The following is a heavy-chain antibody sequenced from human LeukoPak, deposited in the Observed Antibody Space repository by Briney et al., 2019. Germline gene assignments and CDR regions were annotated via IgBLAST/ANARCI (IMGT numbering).Heavy chain of an antibody. CDR2: ISRSRTYI. CDR3: ARDGLRYQLLHPFDY. D-gene: IGHD2-2*01. V-gene: IGHV3-21*01. CDR1: GFTFSSYG. J-gene: IGHJ4*02. Sequence: PGRSLRLSCAASGFTFSSYGMHWVRQAPGKGLEWVSFISRSRTYIYYADSVKGRFTISRDNAKNSLYLQMNSLRAEDTAVYYCARDGLRYQLLHPFDYWGQGTLVTVSS.